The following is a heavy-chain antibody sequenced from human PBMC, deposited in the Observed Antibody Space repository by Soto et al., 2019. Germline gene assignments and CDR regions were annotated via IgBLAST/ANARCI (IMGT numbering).Heavy chain of an antibody. Sequence: QVQLVQSGAEVKKPGSSVKVSCKASGGTFSSYAISWVRQAPGQGLEWMGIINPSGGSTSYAQKFQGRVTMTRDTSTSTVYMELSSLRSEDTAVYYCARGPATADIDYWGQGTLVTVSS. D-gene: IGHD2-2*01. CDR3: ARGPATADIDY. CDR1: GGTFSSYA. J-gene: IGHJ4*02. CDR2: INPSGGST. V-gene: IGHV1-46*01.